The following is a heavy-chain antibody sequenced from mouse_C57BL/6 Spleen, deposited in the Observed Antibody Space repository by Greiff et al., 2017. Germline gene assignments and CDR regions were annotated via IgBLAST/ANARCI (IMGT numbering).Heavy chain of an antibody. CDR3: ARSGGYFPGGLGY. CDR2: IDPEDGET. CDR1: GFNIKDYY. V-gene: IGHV14-2*01. D-gene: IGHD2-3*01. J-gene: IGHJ2*01. Sequence: VQLQQSGAELVKPGASVKLSCTASGFNIKDYYMHWVKQRTEQGLEWIGRIDPEDGETKYAPTFQGKATITADTSSNTDYLQLSSLTSEDTAVYYCARSGGYFPGGLGYWGQGTTLTVSS.